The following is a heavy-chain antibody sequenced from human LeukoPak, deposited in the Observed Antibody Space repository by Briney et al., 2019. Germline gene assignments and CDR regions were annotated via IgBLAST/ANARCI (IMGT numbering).Heavy chain of an antibody. CDR1: GGSISSYY. D-gene: IGHD6-13*01. V-gene: IGHV4-59*08. CDR3: ARHRLSSSSWYY. J-gene: IGHJ4*02. Sequence: SETLSLTCTVSGGSISSYYWSWIRQPPGKGLEWIGYIYYSGSTNYNPSLKSRVTISVDTSKNQFSLKLSSVTAADTAVYYCARHRLSSSSWYYWGQGTLVTVPS. CDR2: IYYSGST.